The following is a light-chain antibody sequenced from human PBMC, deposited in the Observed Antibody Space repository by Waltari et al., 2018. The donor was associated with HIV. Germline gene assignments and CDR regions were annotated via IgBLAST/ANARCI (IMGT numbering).Light chain of an antibody. CDR3: QQYGDSPFT. V-gene: IGKV3-20*01. J-gene: IGKJ3*01. CDR1: QSVTSDY. CDR2: WAS. Sequence: EIVLTQSPGTLSLSPGDRATLSCRASQSVTSDYLAWYQQKPGQAPSLLIYWASRRATGIPDRFSGSGSGTDFTLTISRLEPEDFAVYFCQQYGDSPFTFGPGTKVAIK.